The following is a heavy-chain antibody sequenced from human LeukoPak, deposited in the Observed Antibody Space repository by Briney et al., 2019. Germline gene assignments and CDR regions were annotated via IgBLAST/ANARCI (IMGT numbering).Heavy chain of an antibody. Sequence: GESLKISCKGSGYSFISYWIGWVRQMPGKGLEWMGIIYPGDSDTRYSPSFQGQVTISADKSISTAYLQWSSLKASDTAMYYCARISGYDFWSGSETYYFDYWGQGTLVTVSS. CDR1: GYSFISYW. D-gene: IGHD3-3*01. CDR3: ARISGYDFWSGSETYYFDY. CDR2: IYPGDSDT. V-gene: IGHV5-51*01. J-gene: IGHJ4*02.